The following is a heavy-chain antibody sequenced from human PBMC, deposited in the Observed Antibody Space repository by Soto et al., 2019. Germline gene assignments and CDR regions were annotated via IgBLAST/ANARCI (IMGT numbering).Heavy chain of an antibody. Sequence: QVQLVQSGAEVEKPGASVKVSCKASGYTFTNYAVHWVRQAPGQRLEWMGWINAGNGNTRYSQKFQGRVTITRDTSARTAYMELSSLRSEDTAVYYCARGHLAVVPVASWYFYMDVWGKETTVTVSS. J-gene: IGHJ6*03. D-gene: IGHD2-2*01. CDR2: INAGNGNT. CDR1: GYTFTNYA. CDR3: ARGHLAVVPVASWYFYMDV. V-gene: IGHV1-3*01.